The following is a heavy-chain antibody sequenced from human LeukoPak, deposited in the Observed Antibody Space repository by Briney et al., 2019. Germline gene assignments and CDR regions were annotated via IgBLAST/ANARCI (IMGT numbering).Heavy chain of an antibody. CDR1: GYSFTNYG. V-gene: IGHV1-18*01. Sequence: GASVKVSCKASGYSFTNYGISWVRQAPGQGLEWMGWISAYNGNTNYAQKLQGRVTMTTDTSTSTAYMELRSLRSDDTAVYYCARDKNGDPRYGMDVWGQGTTVTVSS. CDR2: ISAYNGNT. CDR3: ARDKNGDPRYGMDV. J-gene: IGHJ6*02. D-gene: IGHD4-17*01.